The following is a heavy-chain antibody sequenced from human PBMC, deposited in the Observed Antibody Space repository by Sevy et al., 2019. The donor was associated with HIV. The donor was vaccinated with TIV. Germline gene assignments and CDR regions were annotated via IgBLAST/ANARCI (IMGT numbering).Heavy chain of an antibody. Sequence: AGSLRLSCAASGFTFSIYAMHWVRQAPDKGLEWVAVISYDGGVKYFADSVKGRVTISRDNSKNTLYLQMNSLRPEDTAVYYCARDLPSAVINPFYYYGLDVWGQGTTVTVSS. J-gene: IGHJ6*02. CDR3: ARDLPSAVINPFYYYGLDV. V-gene: IGHV3-30*04. D-gene: IGHD3-22*01. CDR2: ISYDGGVK. CDR1: GFTFSIYA.